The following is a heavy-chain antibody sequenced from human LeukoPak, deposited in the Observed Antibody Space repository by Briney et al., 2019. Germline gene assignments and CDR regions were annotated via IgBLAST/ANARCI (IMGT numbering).Heavy chain of an antibody. CDR3: ARGFWSGYYNSNWFDP. Sequence: SQTLSLTCTVSGGSISSGDYYWSWIRQSPGKGLEWIGYIYHSGSTNYNPSLKSRVTISVDRFKNHFSLKLKSVTAADTAVYYCARGFWSGYYNSNWFDPWGQGTLVTVSS. D-gene: IGHD3-3*01. V-gene: IGHV4-30-2*06. J-gene: IGHJ5*02. CDR1: GGSISSGDYY. CDR2: IYHSGST.